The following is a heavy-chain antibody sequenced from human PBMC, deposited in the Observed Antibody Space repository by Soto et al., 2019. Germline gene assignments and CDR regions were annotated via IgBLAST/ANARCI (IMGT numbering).Heavy chain of an antibody. J-gene: IGHJ4*02. D-gene: IGHD3-3*01. CDR2: ISHSGST. Sequence: PSETLSLTCAVYGGSFSGYYWSWIRQPPGKGLEWIGEISHSGSTNYNPSLKSRVTISVDTSKNQFSLKLSSVTAADTAAYYCARGRGENYDFWSGYYGPADYWGQGTLVT. CDR3: ARGRGENYDFWSGYYGPADY. CDR1: GGSFSGYY. V-gene: IGHV4-34*01.